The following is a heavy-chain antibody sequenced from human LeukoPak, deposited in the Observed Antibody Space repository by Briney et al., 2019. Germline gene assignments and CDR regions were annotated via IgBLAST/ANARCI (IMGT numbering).Heavy chain of an antibody. J-gene: IGHJ6*03. Sequence: SETLSLTCTVSGGSISSSSYYWSWIRQPAGKGLEWIRRIYTSGSTNYNPSLKGRVTMSVDTSKNQFSLKLSSVTAADTAVYYCARDVLNSYYYDSSGYPYYYYYYMDVWGKGTTVTVSS. CDR1: GGSISSSSYY. CDR3: ARDVLNSYYYDSSGYPYYYYYYMDV. V-gene: IGHV4-61*02. D-gene: IGHD3-22*01. CDR2: IYTSGST.